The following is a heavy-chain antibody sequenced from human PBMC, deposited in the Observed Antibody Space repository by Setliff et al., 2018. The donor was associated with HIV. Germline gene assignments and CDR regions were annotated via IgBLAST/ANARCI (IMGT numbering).Heavy chain of an antibody. D-gene: IGHD2-15*01. Sequence: PGGSLRLSCGASGFTFNNYGMHWVRRAPGKGLEWVASISYHERDTFYADSVKGRFTISRDNSRNIVYLQMYSLRIEDTAVYYCAKGIKWLAPWGQGTPVTVSS. CDR3: AKGIKWLAP. J-gene: IGHJ5*02. CDR2: ISYHERDT. V-gene: IGHV3-30*18. CDR1: GFTFNNYG.